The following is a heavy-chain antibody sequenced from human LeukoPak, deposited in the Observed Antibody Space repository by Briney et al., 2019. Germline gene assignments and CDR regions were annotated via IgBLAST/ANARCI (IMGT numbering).Heavy chain of an antibody. J-gene: IGHJ4*02. Sequence: PGGSLRLSCRGSGLPFGDYGMSWVRQAPGKGLEWVSFIRSKAFGGTTEYAASAKGIFTISRDDSKSIAYLQMNSLRIEDTAVYYCATTMIITGYFDYWGQGILVTVSS. CDR2: IRSKAFGGTT. D-gene: IGHD3-22*01. CDR1: GLPFGDYG. CDR3: ATTMIITGYFDY. V-gene: IGHV3-49*04.